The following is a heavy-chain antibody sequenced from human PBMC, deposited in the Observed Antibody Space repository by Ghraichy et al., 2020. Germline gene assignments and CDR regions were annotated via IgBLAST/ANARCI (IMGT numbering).Heavy chain of an antibody. V-gene: IGHV4-4*07. CDR1: GGSISSYY. J-gene: IGHJ6*03. CDR3: ARVVVRNHYYYYYYMDV. CDR2: IYTSGST. Sequence: ETLSLTCTVSGGSISSYYWSWIRQPAGKGLEWIGRIYTSGSTNYNPSLKSRVTMSVDTSKNQFSLKLSSVTAADTAVYYCARVVVRNHYYYYYYMDVWGKGTTVTVSS. D-gene: IGHD3-10*01.